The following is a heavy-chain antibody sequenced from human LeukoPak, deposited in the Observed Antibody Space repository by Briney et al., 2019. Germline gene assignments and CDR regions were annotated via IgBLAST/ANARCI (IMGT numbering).Heavy chain of an antibody. CDR2: MNPNSGNT. D-gene: IGHD4-11*01. V-gene: IGHV1-8*01. CDR3: ARVSARSGNYAPPFTKY. J-gene: IGHJ4*02. CDR1: GYTFTTYD. Sequence: ASVNVSCKASGYTFTTYDINSVRQAAGQQLEWMGWMNPNSGNTGYTQKFQGRVTLTRNTSISTAYMELSRLRSEDTAVYYCARVSARSGNYAPPFTKYWGQGTLVTVSS.